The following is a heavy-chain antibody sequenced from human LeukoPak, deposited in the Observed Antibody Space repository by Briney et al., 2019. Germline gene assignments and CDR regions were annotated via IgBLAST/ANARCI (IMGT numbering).Heavy chain of an antibody. CDR3: ARDAISGSLNYYYYYMDV. V-gene: IGHV1-46*01. CDR2: INPSGGST. D-gene: IGHD1-26*01. Sequence: ASVKVSCKASGYTFTSYYMHWVRQAPGQGLEWMGIINPSGGSTSYAQKFQGRVTMTRDMSTSTVYMELSSLRSEDTAVYYCARDAISGSLNYYYYYMDVWGKGTTDTVSS. J-gene: IGHJ6*03. CDR1: GYTFTSYY.